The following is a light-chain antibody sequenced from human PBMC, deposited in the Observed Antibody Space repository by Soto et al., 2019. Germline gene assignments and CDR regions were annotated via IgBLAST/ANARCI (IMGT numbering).Light chain of an antibody. V-gene: IGKV3D-15*01. Sequence: PGERATLSCRASQSVSSYLAWYQQKPGQAPRLLIYDASNRATGIPARFSGSGSGTEFTLTISSLQSEDLAVYYCQEYNSWPRTFGQGTKVDIK. J-gene: IGKJ1*01. CDR3: QEYNSWPRT. CDR1: QSVSSY. CDR2: DAS.